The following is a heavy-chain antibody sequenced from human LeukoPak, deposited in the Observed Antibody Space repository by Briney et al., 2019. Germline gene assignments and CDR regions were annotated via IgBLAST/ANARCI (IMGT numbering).Heavy chain of an antibody. V-gene: IGHV1-24*01. CDR1: GYTLTELS. CDR2: FDPEDGET. D-gene: IGHD5-12*01. Sequence: ASVKVSCKVSGYTLTELSMHWVRQAPGKGLEWMGGFDPEDGETIYAQKFQGRVTMTEDTSTDTAYMELSSLRSEDTAVYYCATPGYSGYDLYGNWFDPWGQGTLVTVSS. J-gene: IGHJ5*02. CDR3: ATPGYSGYDLYGNWFDP.